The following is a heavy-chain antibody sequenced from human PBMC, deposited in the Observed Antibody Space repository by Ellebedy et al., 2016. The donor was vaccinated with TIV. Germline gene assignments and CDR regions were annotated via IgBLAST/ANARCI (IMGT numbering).Heavy chain of an antibody. V-gene: IGHV3-15*07. CDR2: IKSKGDGETT. D-gene: IGHD3-22*01. CDR1: GFTFRGYW. CDR3: TTTMYYYDSGGYPTGDVLDI. J-gene: IGHJ3*02. Sequence: PGGSLRLSCAAPGFTFRGYWMNWVRQAPGKGLEGVGRIKSKGDGETTEYAAPVKGRFTISRDDSKNTLYLQMNSLKTEDTAVYYCTTTMYYYDSGGYPTGDVLDIWGQGTIVTVSS.